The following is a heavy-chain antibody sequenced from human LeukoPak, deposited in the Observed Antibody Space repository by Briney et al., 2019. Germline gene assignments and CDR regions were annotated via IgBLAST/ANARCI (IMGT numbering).Heavy chain of an antibody. D-gene: IGHD3-10*01. Sequence: PGGSLRLSCAASGFTFSSYGMHWVRQAPGKGLEWVAFIRYDGSNKYYADSVKGRFTISRDNSKNTLYLQMNSLRAEDTAVYYCAKSSDYYGSGSYLVASYFGDYFDYWGQGTLVTVSS. CDR3: AKSSDYYGSGSYLVASYFGDYFDY. V-gene: IGHV3-30*02. J-gene: IGHJ4*02. CDR2: IRYDGSNK. CDR1: GFTFSSYG.